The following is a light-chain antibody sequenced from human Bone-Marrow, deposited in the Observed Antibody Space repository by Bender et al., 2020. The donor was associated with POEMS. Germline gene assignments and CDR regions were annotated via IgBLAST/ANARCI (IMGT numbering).Light chain of an antibody. J-gene: IGLJ3*02. CDR2: DVS. CDR3: SSYTSSSTLE. V-gene: IGLV2-14*01. Sequence: QSALTQPASVSGSPGQSVTIPCTGTSSDVGGYDYVSWYQQHPGEAPKLMIYDVSTRPSGVSNRFSGSKSGNTASLTISGLQAEDEADYYCSSYTSSSTLEFGGGTKLTVL. CDR1: SSDVGGYDY.